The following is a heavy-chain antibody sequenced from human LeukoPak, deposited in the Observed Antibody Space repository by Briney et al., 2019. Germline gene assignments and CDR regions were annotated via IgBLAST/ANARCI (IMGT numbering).Heavy chain of an antibody. Sequence: GGCLRLSCAASGFTFSSYSMNWVRQAPGKGLEWVSSISSSSSYIYYADSVKGRFTISRDNAKNSLYLQMNSLRAEDTAVYYCAREDSYYYGSGSYPFDYWGQGTLVTVSS. J-gene: IGHJ4*02. CDR2: ISSSSSYI. D-gene: IGHD3-10*01. V-gene: IGHV3-21*01. CDR3: AREDSYYYGSGSYPFDY. CDR1: GFTFSSYS.